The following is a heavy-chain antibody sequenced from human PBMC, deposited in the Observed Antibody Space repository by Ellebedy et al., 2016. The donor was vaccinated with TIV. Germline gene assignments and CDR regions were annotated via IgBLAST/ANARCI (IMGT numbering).Heavy chain of an antibody. CDR2: IYYSGST. J-gene: IGHJ6*02. D-gene: IGHD6-13*01. CDR1: GGYLRSHY. CDR3: ARSLAASDKVTYYFGMDV. V-gene: IGHV4-59*11. Sequence: SETLSLXCTVSGGYLRSHYWSWIRQPLGKGLEWIGYIYYSGSTNYNPSLKSRVTISVDTSKNQFSLKLSSVTAADTAFYYCARSLAASDKVTYYFGMDVWGQGTTVTVSS.